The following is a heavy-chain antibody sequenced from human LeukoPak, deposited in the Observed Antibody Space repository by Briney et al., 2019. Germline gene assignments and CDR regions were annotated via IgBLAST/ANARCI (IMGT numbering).Heavy chain of an antibody. CDR1: GGSISTHY. Sequence: TSETLSLTCTVSGGSISTHYWSWIRQRPGKGLEWVGFIFYSGSATYNPSLQSRVTISLDTPNTQFSLTLSSVTAADTAVYYCARVSVGGTGPDSWGQGALVTVAS. CDR2: IFYSGSA. J-gene: IGHJ5*01. CDR3: ARVSVGGTGPDS. V-gene: IGHV4-59*11. D-gene: IGHD1-14*01.